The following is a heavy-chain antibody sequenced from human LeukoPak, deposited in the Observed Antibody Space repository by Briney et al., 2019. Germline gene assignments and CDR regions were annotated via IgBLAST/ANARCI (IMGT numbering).Heavy chain of an antibody. D-gene: IGHD3-16*01. CDR3: AKPPDDPRDYYGMDV. CDR2: INGSGGST. CDR1: GFTFSSYA. J-gene: IGHJ6*02. V-gene: IGHV3-23*01. Sequence: GGSLRLSCAASGFTFSSYAMSWVRQAPGKGLEWVSAINGSGGSTYYADSVKGRFTISRDNSKNTLYLQMNSLRAEDTAVYYCAKPPDDPRDYYGMDVWGQGTTVTVSS.